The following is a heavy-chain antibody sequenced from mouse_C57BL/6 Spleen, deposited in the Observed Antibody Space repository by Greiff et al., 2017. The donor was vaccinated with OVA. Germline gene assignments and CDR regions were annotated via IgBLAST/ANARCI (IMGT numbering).Heavy chain of an antibody. CDR1: GYTFTGYW. V-gene: IGHV1-9*01. D-gene: IGHD2-3*01. CDR3: ARRLGWYALDY. Sequence: QVQLQQSGAELMKPGASVKLSCKATGYTFTGYWIEWVKQRPGHGLEWIGEILPGSGSTNYNEKFKGKATFTADTSSNTAYMQLSSLATEDSASYYCARRLGWYALDYWGQGTSVTVSA. J-gene: IGHJ4*01. CDR2: ILPGSGST.